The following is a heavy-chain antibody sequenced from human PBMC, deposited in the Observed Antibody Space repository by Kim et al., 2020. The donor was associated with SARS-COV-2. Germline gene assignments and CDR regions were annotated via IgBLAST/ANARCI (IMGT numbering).Heavy chain of an antibody. V-gene: IGHV4-59*13. Sequence: SETLSLTCTVSGGSISSYYWSWIRQPPGKGLECIGYIYYSGSTNYNPSLKSRVTISVDTSKNQFSLKLSSVTAADTAVYYCARGRLEKDYWGQGTLVTVS. D-gene: IGHD6-19*01. J-gene: IGHJ4*02. CDR1: GGSISSYY. CDR3: ARGRLEKDY. CDR2: IYYSGST.